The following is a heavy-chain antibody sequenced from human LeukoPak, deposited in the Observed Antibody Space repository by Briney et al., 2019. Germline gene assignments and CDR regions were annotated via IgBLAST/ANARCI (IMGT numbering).Heavy chain of an antibody. J-gene: IGHJ4*02. Sequence: SETLSLTCAVYGGSFSGYYWSWIRQPPGKGLEWIGEINHSGSTNYNPSLKSRVTISVDTSKNQFSLKLSSETAADTAVYYCAQEGGYGSGTPHFDYWGQGTLVTVSS. V-gene: IGHV4-34*01. CDR1: GGSFSGYY. CDR3: AQEGGYGSGTPHFDY. D-gene: IGHD3-10*01. CDR2: INHSGST.